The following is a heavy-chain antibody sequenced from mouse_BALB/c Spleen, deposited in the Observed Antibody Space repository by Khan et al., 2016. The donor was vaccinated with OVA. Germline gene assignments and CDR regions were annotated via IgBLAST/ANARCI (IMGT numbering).Heavy chain of an antibody. CDR3: ARIKKIVATYFDY. V-gene: IGHV1S81*02. CDR1: GYTFTSYW. J-gene: IGHJ2*01. D-gene: IGHD1-1*01. Sequence: QMQLEESGAELVKAGASVKMSCKASGYTFTSYWMHWVKQRLGQGLEWFAETNPTNGRTYYNEKFKSKATLTVDKSSSTAYMLHSGPTFEDSAVYYCARIKKIVATYFDYWGQGTTLTVSS. CDR2: TNPTNGRT.